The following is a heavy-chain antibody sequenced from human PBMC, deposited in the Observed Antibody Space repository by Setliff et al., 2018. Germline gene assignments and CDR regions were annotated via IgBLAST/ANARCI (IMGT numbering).Heavy chain of an antibody. J-gene: IGHJ5*02. Sequence: SETLSLTCTVSGDSISSYYWSWIRQPPGKGLEWIGYIYYSGSTNFSPSLKSRGTISVDTSKTQVSLTLTSVTAADTAVYYCARDYQGGWFDPWGPGTLVTVSS. CDR2: IYYSGST. D-gene: IGHD3-16*01. CDR3: ARDYQGGWFDP. CDR1: GDSISSYY. V-gene: IGHV4-59*13.